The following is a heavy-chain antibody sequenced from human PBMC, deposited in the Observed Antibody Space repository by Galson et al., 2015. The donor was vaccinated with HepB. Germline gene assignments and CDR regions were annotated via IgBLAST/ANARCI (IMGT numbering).Heavy chain of an antibody. V-gene: IGHV1-69*13. CDR3: ARGGGTYDYGAFGNFDY. CDR2: IIPIFGTA. Sequence: SVKVSCKASGGTFSSYAISWVRQAPGQGLEWMGGIIPIFGTANYAQKFQGRVTITADESTSTAYMELSSLRSEDTAVYYCARGGGTYDYGAFGNFDYWGQGTLVTVSS. D-gene: IGHD4-17*01. CDR1: GGTFSSYA. J-gene: IGHJ4*02.